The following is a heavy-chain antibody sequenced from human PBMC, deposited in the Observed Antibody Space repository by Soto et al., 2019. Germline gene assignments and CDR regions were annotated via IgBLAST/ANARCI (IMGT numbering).Heavy chain of an antibody. Sequence: QVQLVQSRGEVKKPGASVKVSCKTSGYSFTTYGISWVRQAPGQGLEWMGWISGYNGNTNYAQKLQGRVTMTTDTSTSTAYMELRSLRSDVTAVYYCAREGPALYYYYGMDVWGQGSTVTVSS. CDR1: GYSFTTYG. CDR3: AREGPALYYYYGMDV. V-gene: IGHV1-18*01. CDR2: ISGYNGNT. J-gene: IGHJ6*02.